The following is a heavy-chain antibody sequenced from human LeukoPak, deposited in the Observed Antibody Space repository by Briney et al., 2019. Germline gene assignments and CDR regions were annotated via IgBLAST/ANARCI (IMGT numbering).Heavy chain of an antibody. Sequence: ASVKVSCKASGYTFTDYYIDWVRQAPGQGLEWMGWINPNSGGTNYAQKLQGRVTMTTDTSTSTAYMELRSLRSDDTAVYYCARDLYSGYDLPYLGDYWGQGTLVTVSS. D-gene: IGHD5-12*01. CDR2: INPNSGGT. V-gene: IGHV1-2*02. CDR1: GYTFTDYY. CDR3: ARDLYSGYDLPYLGDY. J-gene: IGHJ4*02.